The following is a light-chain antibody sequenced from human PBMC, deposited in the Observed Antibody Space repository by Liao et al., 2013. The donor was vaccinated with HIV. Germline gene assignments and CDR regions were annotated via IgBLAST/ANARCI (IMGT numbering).Light chain of an antibody. Sequence: SYELTQPHSVSVATAQMARITCGGNNIGSKAVHWYQQKPGQAPVLVIYYDSDRPSGIPERFSGSNSGNTATLTISGTQAMDEADYYCQAWDSSLLYVFGTGTKVTVL. CDR1: NIGSKA. CDR3: QAWDSSLLYV. CDR2: YDS. V-gene: IGLV3-12*02. J-gene: IGLJ1*01.